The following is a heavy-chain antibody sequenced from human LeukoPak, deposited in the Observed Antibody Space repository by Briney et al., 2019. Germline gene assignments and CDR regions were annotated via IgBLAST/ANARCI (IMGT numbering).Heavy chain of an antibody. CDR1: GGSISTYY. Sequence: SETLSLTCTVSGGSISTYYWSWIRQPPGKGLEWIGYIYYSGSTNYNPSLKSRVTISVDTSKNQFSLKLSSVTAAGTAMYYCARTDDYVWGSYRPYYFDYWGQGTLVTVSP. V-gene: IGHV4-59*01. CDR2: IYYSGST. D-gene: IGHD3-16*02. J-gene: IGHJ4*02. CDR3: ARTDDYVWGSYRPYYFDY.